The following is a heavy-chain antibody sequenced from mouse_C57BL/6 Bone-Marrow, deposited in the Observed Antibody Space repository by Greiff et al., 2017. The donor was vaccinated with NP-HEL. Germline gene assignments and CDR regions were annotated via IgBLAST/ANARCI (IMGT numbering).Heavy chain of an antibody. CDR2: IWRGGST. D-gene: IGHD1-1*01. J-gene: IGHJ3*01. Sequence: VKLMESGPGLVQPSQRLSITCTVSGFSLTSYGVHWVRQSPGKGLEWLGVIWRGGSTDYNAAFMSRLSITKDNSKSQVFFKMNSLQADDTAIYYCATAGGRVLFFAYWGQGTLVTVSA. CDR3: ATAGGRVLFFAY. CDR1: GFSLTSYG. V-gene: IGHV2-5*01.